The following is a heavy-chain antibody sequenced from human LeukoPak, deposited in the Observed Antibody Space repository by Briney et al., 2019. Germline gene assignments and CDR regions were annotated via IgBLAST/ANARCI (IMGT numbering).Heavy chain of an antibody. Sequence: SETLSLTCTVSGGSISSYYWSWIRQPPGKGLEWIGYIYYSGSTNYYPSLKSRVTISVDTSKNQFSLKLSSVTAADTAVYYCARDPIAAAGPGYFDYWGQGTLVTVSS. D-gene: IGHD6-13*01. J-gene: IGHJ4*02. CDR2: IYYSGST. CDR3: ARDPIAAAGPGYFDY. V-gene: IGHV4-59*01. CDR1: GGSISSYY.